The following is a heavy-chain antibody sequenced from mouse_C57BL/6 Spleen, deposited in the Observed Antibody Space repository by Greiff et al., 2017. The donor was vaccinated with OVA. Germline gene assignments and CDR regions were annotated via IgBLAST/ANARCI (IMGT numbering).Heavy chain of an antibody. J-gene: IGHJ4*01. Sequence: VQLQQPGAELVRPGTSVKLSCKASGYTFTSYWMHWVKQRPGQGLEWIGVIDPSDSYTNYNQKFKGKATLTVDTSSSTAYMQLSSLTSEDSAVYYCSRPHEEARDYWGQGTSVTVSS. V-gene: IGHV1-59*01. CDR1: GYTFTSYW. CDR2: IDPSDSYT. CDR3: SRPHEEARDY.